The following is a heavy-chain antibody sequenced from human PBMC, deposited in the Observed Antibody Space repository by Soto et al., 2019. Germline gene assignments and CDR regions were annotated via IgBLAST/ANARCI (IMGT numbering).Heavy chain of an antibody. V-gene: IGHV3-23*01. CDR3: AKDPYYYDSSTHSS. Sequence: GWLRRSGSASGCTFSSYAMSWVRQAPGKGLEWVSAISGSGGSTYYADSVKGRFTISRDNSKNTLYLQMNSLRAEDTAVYYCAKDPYYYDSSTHSSWGQGTLVTVYS. CDR1: GCTFSSYA. J-gene: IGHJ4*02. D-gene: IGHD3-22*01. CDR2: ISGSGGST.